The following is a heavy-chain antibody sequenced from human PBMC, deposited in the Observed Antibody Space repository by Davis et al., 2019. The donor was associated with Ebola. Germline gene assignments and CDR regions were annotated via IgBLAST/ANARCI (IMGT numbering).Heavy chain of an antibody. Sequence: SVKVSCKASGGTFSSYAISWVRQAPGQGLEWMGRIIPILGIANYAQKFQGRVTITRDTSASTAYMELSSLRSEDTAVYYCATVDIVATTQRRYYYYGMDVWGQGTTVTVSS. CDR2: IIPILGIA. CDR3: ATVDIVATTQRRYYYYGMDV. CDR1: GGTFSSYA. D-gene: IGHD5-12*01. V-gene: IGHV1-69*04. J-gene: IGHJ6*02.